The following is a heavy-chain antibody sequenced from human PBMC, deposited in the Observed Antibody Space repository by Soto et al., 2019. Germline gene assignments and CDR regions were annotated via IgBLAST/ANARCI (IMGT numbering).Heavy chain of an antibody. Sequence: PSETLSLTCTVSGGSISSYYWSWIRQPPGKGLEWIGYIYYSGSTNYNPSLKSRVTISVDTSKNQFSLKLSSVTAADTAVYYCARGPSRDTTYDFGSWFDPWGQGTLVTVSS. V-gene: IGHV4-59*01. CDR2: IYYSGST. CDR1: GGSISSYY. CDR3: ARGPSRDTTYDFGSWFDP. D-gene: IGHD3-3*01. J-gene: IGHJ5*02.